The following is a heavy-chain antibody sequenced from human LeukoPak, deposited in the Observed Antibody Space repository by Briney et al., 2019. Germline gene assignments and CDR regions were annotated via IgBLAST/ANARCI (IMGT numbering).Heavy chain of an antibody. V-gene: IGHV3-30*18. Sequence: GGSLRLSCAASGFTFSSYWMTWVRQAPGKGLEWVAVISYDGSNKYYPDSVKGRFTISRDNSKNTLYLQMNTLRAEDTAVYYCAKDRGYCSGGSCYWGFYFDYWGQGTLVTVSS. CDR1: GFTFSSYW. CDR2: ISYDGSNK. D-gene: IGHD2-15*01. CDR3: AKDRGYCSGGSCYWGFYFDY. J-gene: IGHJ4*02.